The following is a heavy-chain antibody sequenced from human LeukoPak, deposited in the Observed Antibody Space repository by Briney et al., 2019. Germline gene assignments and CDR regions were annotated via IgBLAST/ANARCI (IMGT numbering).Heavy chain of an antibody. D-gene: IGHD2-21*02. V-gene: IGHV3-48*02. Sequence: GGSLRLSCVGSGFTFSSYHMNWVRQAPGKGLEWVSYISSSSSTIYYADSVKGRFTISRDNAKNSLYLQMNSLRDEDTAVYYCARDNDVVVTAGYYGMDVWGQGTTVTVSS. CDR3: ARDNDVVVTAGYYGMDV. CDR1: GFTFSSYH. CDR2: ISSSSSTI. J-gene: IGHJ6*02.